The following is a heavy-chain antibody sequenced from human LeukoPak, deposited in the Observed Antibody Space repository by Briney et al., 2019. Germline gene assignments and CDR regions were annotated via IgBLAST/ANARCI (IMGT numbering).Heavy chain of an antibody. CDR2: IIPIFGTA. V-gene: IGHV1-69*06. D-gene: IGHD3-22*01. CDR1: GGTFSSYA. CDR3: ARDTQDYYDSSGYPVL. Sequence: SSVKVSCKASGGTFSSYAISWVRQAPGPGLEWMGGIIPIFGTANYAQKFQGRVTITADKSTSTAYMELSSLRSEDTAVYYCARDTQDYYDSSGYPVLWGQGTLVTVSS. J-gene: IGHJ4*02.